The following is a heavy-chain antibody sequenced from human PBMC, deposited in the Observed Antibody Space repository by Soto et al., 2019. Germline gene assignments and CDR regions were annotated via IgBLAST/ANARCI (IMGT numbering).Heavy chain of an antibody. CDR2: ISYDGSNK. D-gene: IGHD3-22*01. CDR1: GFTFSSYG. J-gene: IGHJ4*02. Sequence: PGGSLRLSCAASGFTFSSYGMHWVRQAPGKGLEWVAVISYDGSNKYYADSVKGRFTISRDNSKNTLYLQMNSLRAEDTAVYYCAKDLQYYDSSGPADYWGQGTLVTVS. CDR3: AKDLQYYDSSGPADY. V-gene: IGHV3-30*18.